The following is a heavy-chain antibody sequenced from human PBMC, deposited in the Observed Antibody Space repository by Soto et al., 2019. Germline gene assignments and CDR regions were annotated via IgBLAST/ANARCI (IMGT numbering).Heavy chain of an antibody. CDR1: GDTSTSYY. Sequence: SATLSLTCTVSGDTSTSYYWGWIRQAPGKGLEWIGHIHNSGTSTHNPSLNGRVTISIDMSKKQFSLKLTSLTSADTAVYYCARDFYDSVGYTWFDSWSQGTLVTVSS. J-gene: IGHJ5*01. V-gene: IGHV4-59*01. CDR2: IHNSGTS. D-gene: IGHD3-22*01. CDR3: ARDFYDSVGYTWFDS.